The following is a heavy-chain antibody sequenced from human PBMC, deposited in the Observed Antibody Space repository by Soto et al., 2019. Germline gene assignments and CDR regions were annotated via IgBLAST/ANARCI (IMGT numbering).Heavy chain of an antibody. CDR2: VTSNGGNT. CDR3: VRGLYGYDY. V-gene: IGHV3-23*01. D-gene: IGHD2-8*02. CDR1: GFNFNTYA. Sequence: EVQLLESGGGLVQPGGSLRLSCAASGFNFNTYAMTWVRQSSGKGLEWVSSVTSNGGNTNYADSVKGRFTISRDNSKTTVYLQMDSLRAEDTAIYYCVRGLYGYDYWGQGTLVTVSS. J-gene: IGHJ4*02.